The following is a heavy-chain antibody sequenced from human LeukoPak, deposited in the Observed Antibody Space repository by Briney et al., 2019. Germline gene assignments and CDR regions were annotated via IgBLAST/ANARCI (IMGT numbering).Heavy chain of an antibody. CDR3: VRTPPNWGFDY. J-gene: IGHJ4*02. V-gene: IGHV1-8*01. Sequence: ASVKVSCKTSGYTFTSHDINWVRQATGQGLEWMGWMSPNSGDTGYAQKFQGRVTMTSDSSISTAYMELSSLRSEDTAIYYCVRTPPNWGFDYWGQGTLVTVSS. D-gene: IGHD7-27*01. CDR2: MSPNSGDT. CDR1: GYTFTSHD.